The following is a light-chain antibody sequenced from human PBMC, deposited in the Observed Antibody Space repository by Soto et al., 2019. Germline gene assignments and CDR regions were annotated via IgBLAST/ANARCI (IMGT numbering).Light chain of an antibody. V-gene: IGLV2-14*01. J-gene: IGLJ2*01. Sequence: QSVLTQPVSVSGSPGQSITISCTGTSSDVGGYNYVSWYQQHPGKAPKLMIYEVTKRPSGVSNRFSGSKSGNTASLTISGLQADDESDYYCSSYTSISTLVFGGGTKLTVL. CDR1: SSDVGGYNY. CDR2: EVT. CDR3: SSYTSISTLV.